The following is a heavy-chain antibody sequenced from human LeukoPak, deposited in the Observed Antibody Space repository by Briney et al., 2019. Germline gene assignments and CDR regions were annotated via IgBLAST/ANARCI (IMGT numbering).Heavy chain of an antibody. Sequence: ALVKISCKASGYTFTGYYMHWVRQAPGQGLEWMGWINPNSGGTNYAQKFQGRVTMTRDTSISTAYMELSRVRSDDTAVYYCARDAHRIAVAGACDYWGQGTLVTVSS. CDR3: ARDAHRIAVAGACDY. CDR1: GYTFTGYY. J-gene: IGHJ4*02. V-gene: IGHV1-2*02. CDR2: INPNSGGT. D-gene: IGHD6-19*01.